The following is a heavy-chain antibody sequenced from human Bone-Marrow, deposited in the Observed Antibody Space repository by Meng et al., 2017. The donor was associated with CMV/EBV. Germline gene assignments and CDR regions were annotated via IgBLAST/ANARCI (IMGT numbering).Heavy chain of an antibody. CDR3: ANEGFYYDGSAYFDY. J-gene: IGHJ4*02. D-gene: IGHD3-22*01. CDR2: INPNSGST. V-gene: IGHV1-2*02. CDR1: ENTFTGYY. Sequence: ASVKVSCKGSENTFTGYYIHWVRQAPGQGLEWMGWINPNSGSTNYAQKFQGRVTMTCDTSIRTAYMELRRLRSDDTAVYFCANEGFYYDGSAYFDYWGQGTLVTVSS.